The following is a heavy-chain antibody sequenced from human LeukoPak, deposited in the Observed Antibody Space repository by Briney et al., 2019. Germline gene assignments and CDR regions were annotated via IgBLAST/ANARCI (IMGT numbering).Heavy chain of an antibody. Sequence: GGSLRLSCAASGFTFSSYGMHWVRQAPGKGLEWVAFIRYDGSNKYYADSVKGRFTISRDNSKNTLYLQMNSLRAEDTAVYYCAKDGEYCSGGSCYRPAYYYYYYMDVWGKGTTVTVSS. CDR1: GFTFSSYG. CDR2: IRYDGSNK. J-gene: IGHJ6*03. V-gene: IGHV3-30*02. D-gene: IGHD2-15*01. CDR3: AKDGEYCSGGSCYRPAYYYYYYMDV.